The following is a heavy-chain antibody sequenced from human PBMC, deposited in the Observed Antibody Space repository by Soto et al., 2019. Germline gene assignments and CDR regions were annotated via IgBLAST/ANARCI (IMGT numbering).Heavy chain of an antibody. Sequence: EVQLVESGGGLVQPGGSLRLSCAASGFTFSSYWMSWVRQAPGKGLEWVANIKQDGSEKYYVDSVKGRFTISRDNAKNSLYLQMNSLRAEDTAVYYCARDLAYCSGGSCYPCWYFDLWGRGTLVTVSS. J-gene: IGHJ2*01. D-gene: IGHD2-15*01. CDR3: ARDLAYCSGGSCYPCWYFDL. CDR2: IKQDGSEK. CDR1: GFTFSSYW. V-gene: IGHV3-7*05.